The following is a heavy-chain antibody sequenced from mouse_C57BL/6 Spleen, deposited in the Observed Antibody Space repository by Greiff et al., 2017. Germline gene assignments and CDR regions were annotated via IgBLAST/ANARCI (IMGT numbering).Heavy chain of an antibody. D-gene: IGHD2-4*01. CDR2: IDPSDSYT. Sequence: LPPTGAERGRPVGSGKRACRVSGYTFTSYWLQCVKQRPGQRLEWIGEIDPSDSYTNYNQKFKGKATLTVDTSSSTAYMQLSSLTSEDSAVYYCARRRGIYYDYEGYWGQGTTLTVSS. CDR3: ARRRGIYYDYEGY. J-gene: IGHJ2*01. CDR1: GYTFTSYW. V-gene: IGHV1-50*01.